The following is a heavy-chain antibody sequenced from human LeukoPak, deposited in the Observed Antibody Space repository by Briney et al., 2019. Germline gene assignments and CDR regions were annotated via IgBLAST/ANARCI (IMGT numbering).Heavy chain of an antibody. D-gene: IGHD6-13*01. V-gene: IGHV3-21*01. CDR2: IISSSSYI. Sequence: GGSLRLSCAASGFTFSSYSMNWVRQAPGKGLEWVSSIISSSSYIYYADSVKGRFTISRDNAKNSLYLQMNSLRAEDTAVYYCARWDSSSWCRDPGYWYFDLWGRGTLVTVSS. J-gene: IGHJ2*01. CDR1: GFTFSSYS. CDR3: ARWDSSSWCRDPGYWYFDL.